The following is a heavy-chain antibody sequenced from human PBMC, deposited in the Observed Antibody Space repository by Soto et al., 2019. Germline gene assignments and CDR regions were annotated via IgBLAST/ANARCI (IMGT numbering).Heavy chain of an antibody. D-gene: IGHD1-20*01. Sequence: ASVNVSFKTSGYTFSTIRISWVRQAPGQGLECVGWIRPDNGNRKSAQRLQGRVTLTTDTSASTAYMELRSLTSDDTAMYYCARDTESNRYNDWGQGTLVTVSS. CDR3: ARDTESNRYND. J-gene: IGHJ1*01. CDR2: IRPDNGNR. V-gene: IGHV1-18*01. CDR1: GYTFSTIR.